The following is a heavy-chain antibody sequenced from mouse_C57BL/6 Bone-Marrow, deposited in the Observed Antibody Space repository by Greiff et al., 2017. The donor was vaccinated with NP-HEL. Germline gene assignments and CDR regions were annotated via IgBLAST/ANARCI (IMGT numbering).Heavy chain of an antibody. D-gene: IGHD2-12*01. CDR1: GYTFTGYW. CDR3: ARMEHDPTIVTTRAMDY. CDR2: ILPGSGST. Sequence: VQLQQSGAELMKPGASVKLSCKATGYTFTGYWIEWVKQRPGHGLEWIGEILPGSGSTNYNEKFKGKATLTAETTSNTAYMQLSSLTTEYSAMYYCARMEHDPTIVTTRAMDYWGQEPSVTFSS. V-gene: IGHV1-9*01. J-gene: IGHJ4*01.